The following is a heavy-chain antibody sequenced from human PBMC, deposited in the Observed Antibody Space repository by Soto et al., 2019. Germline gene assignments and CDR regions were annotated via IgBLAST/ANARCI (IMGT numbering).Heavy chain of an antibody. V-gene: IGHV1-18*01. CDR1: GYTFTSYG. J-gene: IGHJ4*02. CDR2: ISAHNGNK. Sequence: QVQLVQSGAEVKKPGASVKVSCKASGYTFTSYGISWVRQAPGQGLEWMGWISAHNGNKKYAQKLQGRVTMTTDTATSTANMELRSLRSDATAVYYCAREPNYFAYWGQGTLVTVSS. CDR3: AREPNYFAY.